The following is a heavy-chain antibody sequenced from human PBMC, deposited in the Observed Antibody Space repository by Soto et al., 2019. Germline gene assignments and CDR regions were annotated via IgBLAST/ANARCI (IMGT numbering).Heavy chain of an antibody. CDR3: ARRGSSSWYGY. CDR1: GGSISRGGYY. V-gene: IGHV4-39*01. CDR2: IYYSGST. Sequence: SETRCLTCTVSGGSISRGGYYGSWIRQHPGKGLEWIGYIYYSGSTYYNPSLKSRVTISVDTSKNQFSLKLSSVTAADTAVYYCARRGSSSWYGYWGQGTLVTVSS. D-gene: IGHD6-13*01. J-gene: IGHJ4*02.